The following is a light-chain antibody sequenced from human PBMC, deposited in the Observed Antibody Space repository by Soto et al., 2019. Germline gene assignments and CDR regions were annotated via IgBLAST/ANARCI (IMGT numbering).Light chain of an antibody. CDR2: DAS. Sequence: ETVLTQSPATLSLSPGERATLSCRASQSVSSSLGWYQQKPGQAPRLLIYDASNRATGIPARFSGSGSGTDFILPISSLEPEDFAVYYCQQRSNWPPTFGQGTKVEIK. J-gene: IGKJ1*01. CDR1: QSVSSS. V-gene: IGKV3-11*01. CDR3: QQRSNWPPT.